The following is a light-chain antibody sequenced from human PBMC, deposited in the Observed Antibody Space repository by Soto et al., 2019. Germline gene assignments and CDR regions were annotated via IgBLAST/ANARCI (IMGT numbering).Light chain of an antibody. CDR2: WAS. CDR1: QSVLYSSNNKNY. CDR3: QQYYSTPLT. Sequence: DIVMTQSPDSLAVSLGERATINCKSSQSVLYSSNNKNYLAWYQQKPGQPPKLLIYWASTRESGVPDRFSGSGSGTDFTLTISSLQAEDVAVYYCQQYYSTPLTFGGGTKVYSK. J-gene: IGKJ4*01. V-gene: IGKV4-1*01.